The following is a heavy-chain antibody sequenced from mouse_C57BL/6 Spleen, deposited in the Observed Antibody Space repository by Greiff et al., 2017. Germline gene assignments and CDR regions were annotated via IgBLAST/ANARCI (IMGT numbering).Heavy chain of an antibody. J-gene: IGHJ3*01. CDR3: ARPDYDYDPWFAC. Sequence: EVKLVESGGGLVKPGGSLKLSCAASGFTFSDYGMHWVRQAPEKGLEWVAYISSGSSTIYYADTVKGRFTISRDNAKNTLFLQMTSLRSEDTAMYYCARPDYDYDPWFACWGQGTLVTVSA. CDR2: ISSGSSTI. CDR1: GFTFSDYG. D-gene: IGHD2-4*01. V-gene: IGHV5-17*01.